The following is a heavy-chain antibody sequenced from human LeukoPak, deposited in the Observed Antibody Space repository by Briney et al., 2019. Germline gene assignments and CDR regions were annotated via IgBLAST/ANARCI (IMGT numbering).Heavy chain of an antibody. V-gene: IGHV1-18*01. D-gene: IGHD5-18*01. J-gene: IGHJ2*01. CDR1: GYTFSNYG. CDR2: INPNSGDT. Sequence: ASVKVSCKASGYTFSNYGISWVRQAPGQGLEWMGWINPNSGDTNYAQKFQGRVTITADKSTSTAYMELSSLRSEDTAVYCCARDGLRGYSYGAPNLFMYFDLWGRGTLVTVSS. CDR3: ARDGLRGYSYGAPNLFMYFDL.